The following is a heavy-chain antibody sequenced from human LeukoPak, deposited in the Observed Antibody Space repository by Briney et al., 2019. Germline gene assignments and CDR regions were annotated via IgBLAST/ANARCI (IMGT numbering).Heavy chain of an antibody. CDR2: IKSNAAGGTT. V-gene: IGHV3-15*01. D-gene: IGHD3-9*01. CDR1: GFIFSNAW. J-gene: IGHJ4*02. CDR3: ATLGYFNWELSAQFDY. Sequence: AGGSLRLSCAGSGFIFSNAWVSWVRQAPGKGLEWVGRIKSNAAGGTTDYAAPVKGRFSISRDDSKNRLYLQMSNLKTEDTAMYYCATLGYFNWELSAQFDYWGQGTLVTVSS.